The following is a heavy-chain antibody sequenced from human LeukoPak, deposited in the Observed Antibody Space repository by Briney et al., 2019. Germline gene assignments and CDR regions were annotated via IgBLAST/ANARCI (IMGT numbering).Heavy chain of an antibody. Sequence: GGSLRLSCAASGFTFSSYAMSWVRQAPGKGLEWVSAISGSGGSTYYADSVKGQFTISRDNSKNTLYLQMNSLRAEDTAVYYCAKDRGGLRVGYFDYWGQGTLVTVSS. V-gene: IGHV3-23*01. CDR1: GFTFSSYA. CDR3: AKDRGGLRVGYFDY. J-gene: IGHJ4*02. D-gene: IGHD1-26*01. CDR2: ISGSGGST.